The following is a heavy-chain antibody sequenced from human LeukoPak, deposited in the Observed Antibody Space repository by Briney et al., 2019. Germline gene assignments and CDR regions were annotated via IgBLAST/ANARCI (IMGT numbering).Heavy chain of an antibody. V-gene: IGHV3-30-3*01. CDR1: GFTFSSYA. Sequence: GGSLRLSCAASGFTFSSYAMHWVRQAPGKGLEWVAVISYDGSNKYYADSVKGRFTISRDNSKNTLYLQTNSLRAEDTAVYYCASSYDSSGYYYWGFDYWGQGTLVTVSS. CDR3: ASSYDSSGYYYWGFDY. CDR2: ISYDGSNK. J-gene: IGHJ4*02. D-gene: IGHD3-22*01.